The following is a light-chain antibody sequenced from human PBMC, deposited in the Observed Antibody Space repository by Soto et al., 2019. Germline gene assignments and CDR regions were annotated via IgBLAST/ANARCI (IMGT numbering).Light chain of an antibody. CDR3: QQRSNWPVT. CDR2: DAS. J-gene: IGKJ1*01. CDR1: QSVGSY. Sequence: EIVLTQSPATLSLSPGERATLSCRASQSVGSYLAWYQQKPGQTPRLLIYDASNRATDIPAKFSGSGSGTDFTLTISILAPEDFAVYSYQQRSNWPVTFGQGTRVEIK. V-gene: IGKV3-11*01.